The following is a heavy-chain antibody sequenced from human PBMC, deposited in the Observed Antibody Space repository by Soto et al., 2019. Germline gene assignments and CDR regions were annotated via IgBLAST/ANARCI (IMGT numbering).Heavy chain of an antibody. CDR2: IKQDGSEK. V-gene: IGHV3-7*01. CDR1: GFTFSSYW. D-gene: IGHD5-18*01. Sequence: EVQLVESGGGLVQPGGSLRLSCAASGFTFSSYWMSWVRQAPGKGLEWVANIKQDGSEKYYVDSVKGRFNISRDNAKNSLYLQMNSLRAEDTAVYYCARGLGIQLYPYYFDYWGQGTLVTVSS. J-gene: IGHJ4*02. CDR3: ARGLGIQLYPYYFDY.